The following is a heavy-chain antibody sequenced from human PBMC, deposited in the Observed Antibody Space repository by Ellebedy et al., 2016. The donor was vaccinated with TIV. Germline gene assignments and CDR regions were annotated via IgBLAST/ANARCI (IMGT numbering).Heavy chain of an antibody. CDR1: GGIFSSYA. J-gene: IGHJ1*01. V-gene: IGHV1-69*06. D-gene: IGHD6-6*01. CDR2: IIPMFGTT. CDR3: AREGREYNTPSQYFPH. Sequence: AASVKVSCKASGGIFSSYAISWVRQAPGQGLEWMGGIIPMFGTTNYAQNFQSRVTITADKSTTTVYMELSSLRPEDTAVYYCAREGREYNTPSQYFPHWGQGTLLTVSS.